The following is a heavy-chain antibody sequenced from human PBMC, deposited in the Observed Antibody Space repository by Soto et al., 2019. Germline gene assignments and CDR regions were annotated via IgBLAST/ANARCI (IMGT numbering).Heavy chain of an antibody. CDR3: ARPRWKDGIK. CDR1: GGSMNNNSYY. D-gene: IGHD1-20*01. J-gene: IGHJ4*02. Sequence: KTSETLSLTCSVSGGSMNNNSYYWGWIRQPPGKGLEWIGTIYYTGNTFYNPSLRSRVTISVDTSKNQLSLNLTSLTVADTAVYYCARPRWKDGIKWGRGILVTVSS. CDR2: IYYTGNT. V-gene: IGHV4-39*01.